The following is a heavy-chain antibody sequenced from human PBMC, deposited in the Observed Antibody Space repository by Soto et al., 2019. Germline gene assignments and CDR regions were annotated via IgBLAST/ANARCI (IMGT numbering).Heavy chain of an antibody. CDR1: GYSFSTYG. CDR2: ISGLNGNT. Sequence: QVHLVQSGVEVKKPGASVKVSCKASGYSFSTYGISWVRQAPGQGLEWMGWISGLNGNTTYAQNLQGRVTMTTDTYTSTAYMELRSLGFDDTAMYYCARDLFGEDGAGYFDYWGQGTLVTVSS. V-gene: IGHV1-18*01. J-gene: IGHJ4*02. CDR3: ARDLFGEDGAGYFDY. D-gene: IGHD3-10*01.